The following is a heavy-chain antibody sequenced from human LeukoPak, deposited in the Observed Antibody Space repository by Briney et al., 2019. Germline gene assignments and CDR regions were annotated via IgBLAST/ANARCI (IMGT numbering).Heavy chain of an antibody. CDR1: GFTFSSYT. Sequence: GGSLRLSCAASGFTFSSYTMNWVRQASGKGLEWVSSISSSSSYIYHADSVKGRFTFSRDNAKNSLYLQMNSLRAEDTAVYYCARSGWFGELGFDYWGQGTLVTVSS. D-gene: IGHD3-10*01. CDR3: ARSGWFGELGFDY. CDR2: ISSSSSYI. J-gene: IGHJ4*02. V-gene: IGHV3-21*01.